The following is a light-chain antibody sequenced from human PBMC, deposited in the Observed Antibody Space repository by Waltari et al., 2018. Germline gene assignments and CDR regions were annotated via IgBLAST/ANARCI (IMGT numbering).Light chain of an antibody. CDR2: NTY. V-gene: IGKV1-16*02. J-gene: IGKJ2*01. CDR1: KDIGKS. Sequence: DIQMTQSPSSLSAYVGDRVTITCRASKDIGKSLTWFQHKPVKAPKSLIYNTYILQSGVPSKFTGSGSSTDFTLAISCLQPKYFASYYYLQYKSYPCTFGQVTCLETK. CDR3: LQYKSYPCT.